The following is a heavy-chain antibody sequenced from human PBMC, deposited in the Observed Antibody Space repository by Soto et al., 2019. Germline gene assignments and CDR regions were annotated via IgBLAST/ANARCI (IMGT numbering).Heavy chain of an antibody. J-gene: IGHJ5*02. CDR1: GFTFSSYG. CDR2: IWYDGSNK. D-gene: IGHD5-18*01. Sequence: VHLLESGGGLVQPGRSLRLSCAASGFTFSSYGMHWVRQAPGKGLEWVAVIWYDGSNKYYADSVKGRFTISRDNSKNTLYLQMNSLRAEDTAVYYCARDPTVDTAMVVGWFDPWGQGTLVTVSS. CDR3: ARDPTVDTAMVVGWFDP. V-gene: IGHV3-33*01.